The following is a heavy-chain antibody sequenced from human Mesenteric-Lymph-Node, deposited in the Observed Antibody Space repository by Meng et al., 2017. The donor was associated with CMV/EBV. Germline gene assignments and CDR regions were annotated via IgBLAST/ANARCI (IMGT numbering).Heavy chain of an antibody. D-gene: IGHD6-6*01. CDR1: GSFGGYS. Sequence: GSFGGYSWSWIRQSPGKGLEWIGEINDSGNTNSNPSLDSRVTISIDVSKKQFSLKLRSVTAADTAVYYCARGWLQVFIATRPAYFDFWGQGGLVTVSS. J-gene: IGHJ4*02. CDR2: INDSGNT. V-gene: IGHV4-34*01. CDR3: ARGWLQVFIATRPAYFDF.